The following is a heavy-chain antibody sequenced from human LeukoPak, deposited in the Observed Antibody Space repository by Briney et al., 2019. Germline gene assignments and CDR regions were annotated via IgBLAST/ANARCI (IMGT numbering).Heavy chain of an antibody. J-gene: IGHJ4*02. V-gene: IGHV3-7*01. Sequence: TGGSLRLSCAASGFTFSSYWMSWVRQAPGKGLEWVANIKQDGSEKYYVDSVKGRFTISRDNAKNSLYLQMNSPRAEDTAVYYCARARGYIRGVLNSDYWGQGTLVTVSS. D-gene: IGHD3-10*01. CDR2: IKQDGSEK. CDR3: ARARGYIRGVLNSDY. CDR1: GFTFSSYW.